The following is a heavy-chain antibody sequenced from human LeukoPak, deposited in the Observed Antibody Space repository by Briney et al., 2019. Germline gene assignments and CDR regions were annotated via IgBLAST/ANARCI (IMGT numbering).Heavy chain of an antibody. Sequence: GGFLRLSCAASGFTFSSYSMNWVRQAPGKGLEWVSSISSSSSYIYYADSVKGRFTISRDNAKNSLYLQMNSLRAEDTAVYYCARERSSSPEYWGQGTLVTVSS. CDR2: ISSSSSYI. CDR1: GFTFSSYS. J-gene: IGHJ4*02. V-gene: IGHV3-21*01. CDR3: ARERSSSPEY. D-gene: IGHD6-13*01.